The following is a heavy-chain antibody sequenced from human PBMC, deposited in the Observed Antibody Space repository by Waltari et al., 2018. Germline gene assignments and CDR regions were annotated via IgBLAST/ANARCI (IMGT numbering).Heavy chain of an antibody. J-gene: IGHJ3*02. V-gene: IGHV4-39*02. Sequence: QLQLQESGPGLVKPSETLSLICTVSGGSTSSSSFHWDWCRQPPGKGLEWIGNIYYSGSTSYNPSLKSRVTISVDTSKNHLLLKLTSVSAADSSVYYCARRFGNAFDIWGQGIMVTVSS. CDR3: ARRFGNAFDI. D-gene: IGHD3-3*01. CDR1: GGSTSSSSFH. CDR2: IYYSGST.